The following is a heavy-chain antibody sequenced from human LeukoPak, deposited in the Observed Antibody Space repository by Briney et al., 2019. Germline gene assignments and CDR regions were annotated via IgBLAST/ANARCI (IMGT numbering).Heavy chain of an antibody. J-gene: IGHJ4*02. Sequence: ASVKVSCKASGYTFTGYYMHWVRQAPGQGLEWMGRINPNSGGTNYAQKFQGRVTMTRDTSISTAYMELSRLRSDDTAVYYCARDGWFREKDFDYWGQGTLVTVSS. V-gene: IGHV1-2*06. CDR3: ARDGWFREKDFDY. CDR2: INPNSGGT. D-gene: IGHD3-10*01. CDR1: GYTFTGYY.